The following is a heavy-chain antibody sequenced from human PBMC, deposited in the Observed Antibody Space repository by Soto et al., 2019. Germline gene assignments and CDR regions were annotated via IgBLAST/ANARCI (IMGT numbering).Heavy chain of an antibody. V-gene: IGHV5-10-1*01. CDR3: ARHSGNYFRSQYYFDY. J-gene: IGHJ4*02. CDR2: IDPSDSYT. CDR1: GYSFTSYW. D-gene: IGHD1-26*01. Sequence: LKISCKGSGYSFTSYWISWVRQMPGKGLEWMGRIDPSDSYTNYSPSFQGHVTISADKSISTAYLQWSSLKASDTAMYYCARHSGNYFRSQYYFDYWGQGILVTVSS.